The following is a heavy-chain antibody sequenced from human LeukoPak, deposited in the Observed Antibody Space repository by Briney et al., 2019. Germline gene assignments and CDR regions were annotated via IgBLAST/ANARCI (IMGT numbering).Heavy chain of an antibody. CDR2: ISYDGSNK. V-gene: IGHV3-30*18. CDR3: AKGSTGYDFWSGYYSPFDY. J-gene: IGHJ4*02. CDR1: GFTFSSYG. Sequence: PGGSLRLSCAASGFTFSSYGMHWVRQAPGKGLEWVAVISYDGSNKYYADSVKGRFTISRDNSKNTLYLQMNSLRAEDTAVYYCAKGSTGYDFWSGYYSPFDYWGQGTLVTVSS. D-gene: IGHD3-3*01.